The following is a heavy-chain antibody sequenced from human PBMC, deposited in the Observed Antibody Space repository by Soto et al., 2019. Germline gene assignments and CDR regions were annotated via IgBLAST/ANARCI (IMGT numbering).Heavy chain of an antibody. J-gene: IGHJ4*02. CDR2: IYYSGST. Sequence: SETLSLTCTVSGGSISSGDYYWSWIRQPPGKGLEWIGYIYYSGSTYYNPSLKSRVTISVDTSKNQFSLKLSSVTAADTAVYYCARLNWNYGRAFDYWGQGTLVTVSS. V-gene: IGHV4-30-4*01. D-gene: IGHD1-7*01. CDR1: GGSISSGDYY. CDR3: ARLNWNYGRAFDY.